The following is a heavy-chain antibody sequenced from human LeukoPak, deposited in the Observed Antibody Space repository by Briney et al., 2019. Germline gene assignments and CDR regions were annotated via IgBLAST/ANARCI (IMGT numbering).Heavy chain of an antibody. V-gene: IGHV3-72*01. D-gene: IGHD6-13*01. CDR2: TRNKANSYTT. Sequence: GGSLRLSCAASGFTFSSYAMHWVRQAPGKGLEWVGRTRNKANSYTTEYAASVKGRFTISRDDSKNSLYLQMNSLKTEDTAVYYCARVFIAAAGSSYYFDYWGQGTLVTVSS. J-gene: IGHJ4*02. CDR3: ARVFIAAAGSSYYFDY. CDR1: GFTFSSYA.